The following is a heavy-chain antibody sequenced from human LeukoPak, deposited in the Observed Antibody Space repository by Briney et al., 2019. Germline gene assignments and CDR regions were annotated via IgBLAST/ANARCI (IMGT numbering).Heavy chain of an antibody. CDR2: IYYSGST. D-gene: IGHD1-7*01. CDR1: GGSISSHY. J-gene: IGHJ5*02. V-gene: IGHV4-59*11. Sequence: SETLSHTCTVSGGSISSHYWSWIRQPPGKGLEWIGYIYYSGSTNYNPSLKSRVTISVDTSKNQFSLKLSSVTAADTAVYYCAREITGTTSGWFDPWGQGTLVTVSS. CDR3: AREITGTTSGWFDP.